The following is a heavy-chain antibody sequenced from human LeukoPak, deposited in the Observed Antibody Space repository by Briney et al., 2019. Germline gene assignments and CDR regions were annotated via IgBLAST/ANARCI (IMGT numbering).Heavy chain of an antibody. D-gene: IGHD4-23*01. V-gene: IGHV4-59*01. Sequence: SETLSLTCTVSRGSISTYYWSWIRQPPGKGLEWIGYIYYSGSTNYNPSLKSRVTTSLDTSKNQFSLKLSSVTAADTAVYYCAGDTGTVVDYWGQGTLVTVSS. CDR1: RGSISTYY. J-gene: IGHJ4*02. CDR3: AGDTGTVVDY. CDR2: IYYSGST.